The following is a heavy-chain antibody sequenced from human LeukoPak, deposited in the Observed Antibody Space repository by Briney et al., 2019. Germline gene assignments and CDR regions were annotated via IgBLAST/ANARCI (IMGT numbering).Heavy chain of an antibody. J-gene: IGHJ4*02. D-gene: IGHD3-22*01. Sequence: PSETLSLTCTVSGGSISSYYWSWIRQPPGKGLEWIGYIYYSGSTNYNPSLKSRVTISVDTSKNQFSLKLSSVTAADTAVYYCARTRGRYDSSGYYDYWGQGTLVTVSS. CDR2: IYYSGST. CDR1: GGSISSYY. CDR3: ARTRGRYDSSGYYDY. V-gene: IGHV4-59*01.